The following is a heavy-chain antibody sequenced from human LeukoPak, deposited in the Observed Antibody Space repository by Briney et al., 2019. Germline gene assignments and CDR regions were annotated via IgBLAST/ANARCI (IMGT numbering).Heavy chain of an antibody. CDR2: ISAYDGNT. CDR3: ARSRPWFDP. CDR1: GYTFTSYG. J-gene: IGHJ5*02. Sequence: ASVKVSCKASGYTFTSYGISWVRQAPGQGLEWMGWISAYDGNTNYAQKLQGRVTMTTDTSTGTAYMELRSLTSDDTAVYYCARSRPWFDPWGQGTLVTVSS. V-gene: IGHV1-18*01.